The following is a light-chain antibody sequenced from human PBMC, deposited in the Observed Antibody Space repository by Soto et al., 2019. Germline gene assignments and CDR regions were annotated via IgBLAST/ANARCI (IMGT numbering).Light chain of an antibody. CDR2: DVS. V-gene: IGLV2-14*01. CDR3: SSYTSSSPPFHA. Sequence: QSVLTQAASVSGSPGGSITITCTGTISHVGGYNYVSWYQQHPGKDPKRMIYDVSNRPSGVSNRFSGSKSGNTASLTISGLQAEDEADYYCSSYTSSSPPFHAFGTGTKVTVL. J-gene: IGLJ1*01. CDR1: ISHVGGYNY.